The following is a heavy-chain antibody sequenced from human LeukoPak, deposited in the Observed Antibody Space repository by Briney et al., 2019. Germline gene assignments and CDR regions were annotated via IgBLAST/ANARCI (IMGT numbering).Heavy chain of an antibody. CDR2: ISYDGSNK. D-gene: IGHD2-2*01. Sequence: GGSLRLSCAASGFTFSSYAMHWVRQAPGKGLEWVAVISYDGSNKYYADSVKGRFTISRDNSKNTLYLQMNSLRAEDTAVYCCARGSSSFDYWGQGTLVTVSS. J-gene: IGHJ4*02. CDR3: ARGSSSFDY. V-gene: IGHV3-30-3*01. CDR1: GFTFSSYA.